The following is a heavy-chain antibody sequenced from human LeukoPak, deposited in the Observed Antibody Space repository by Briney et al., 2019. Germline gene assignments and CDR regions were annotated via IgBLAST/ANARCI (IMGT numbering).Heavy chain of an antibody. CDR2: ISGSGGGT. Sequence: PGGSLRLSCAASGFTFSSYAMIWVRQAPGKGLEWVSAISGSGGGTYYADSVKGRFTIFRDNSKDTVYLRMNSLRAEDTAVYYCAKDPWGSRGYFDYWGQGTLVTVSS. J-gene: IGHJ4*02. D-gene: IGHD7-27*01. CDR1: GFTFSSYA. V-gene: IGHV3-23*01. CDR3: AKDPWGSRGYFDY.